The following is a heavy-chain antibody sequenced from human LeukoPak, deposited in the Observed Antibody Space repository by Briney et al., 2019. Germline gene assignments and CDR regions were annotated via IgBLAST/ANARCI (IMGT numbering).Heavy chain of an antibody. CDR1: GYTFTGNN. J-gene: IGHJ5*02. CDR3: ARGVGSSWLDP. Sequence: ASGKVSCKAFGYTFTGNNIDLVRQAPGQGLEWMGWINPNGGPIYAQKFQGRVTMTRDTSITTAYMEMSGLISDDTAMYFCARGVGSSWLDPWGQGTLVTVSS. CDR2: INPNGGP. V-gene: IGHV1-2*02. D-gene: IGHD1-26*01.